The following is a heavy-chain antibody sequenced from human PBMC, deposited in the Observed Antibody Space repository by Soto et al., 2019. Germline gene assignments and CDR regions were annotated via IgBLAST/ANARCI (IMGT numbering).Heavy chain of an antibody. CDR2: IIPIFGTA. D-gene: IGHD3-10*01. J-gene: IGHJ3*02. CDR3: ARDRGGSITMHVLEARPDDAFDI. Sequence: ASVKVSCKASGGTFSSYAISWVRQAPGQGLEWMGGIIPIFGTANYAQKFQGRVTITADESSSTAYMELSSLRSEDTAVYYCARDRGGSITMHVLEARPDDAFDIWGQGTMVTVSS. CDR1: GGTFSSYA. V-gene: IGHV1-69*13.